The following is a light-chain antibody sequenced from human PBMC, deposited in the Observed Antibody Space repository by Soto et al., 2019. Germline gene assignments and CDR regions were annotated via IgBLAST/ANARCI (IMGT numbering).Light chain of an antibody. J-gene: IGKJ2*01. CDR3: QQRSNWPPFT. V-gene: IGKV3-11*01. CDR2: DAS. Sequence: EIVLTQSPATLSLSPGEIATLSCRASQSVSSYLAWYQQKPGQAPRLLIYDASNRATGIPARFSGSGSGTDFTLTISSLEPEDFAVYYCQQRSNWPPFTFGQGTKLAIK. CDR1: QSVSSY.